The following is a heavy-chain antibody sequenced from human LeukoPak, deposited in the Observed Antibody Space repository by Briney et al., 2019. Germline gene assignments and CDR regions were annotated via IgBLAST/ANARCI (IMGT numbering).Heavy chain of an antibody. J-gene: IGHJ2*01. V-gene: IGHV3-30*18. D-gene: IGHD6-19*01. CDR2: ISYDGSNQ. CDR1: GFTFSNYG. CDR3: AKDRSGLNWYFDL. Sequence: GGSPRLSCAASGFTFSNYGMHWVRQAPGKGLEWVAIISYDGSNQYYTDSVKGRFTISRDNSKNTLYLQINSLRAEDTAVYFCAKDRSGLNWYFDLWGRGTLVTVSS.